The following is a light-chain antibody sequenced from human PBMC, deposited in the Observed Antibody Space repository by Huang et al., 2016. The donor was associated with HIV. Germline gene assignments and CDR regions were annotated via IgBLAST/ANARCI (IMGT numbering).Light chain of an antibody. CDR3: MQRTQRPLT. CDR1: QSLLHSDGETY. V-gene: IGKV2D-29*02. J-gene: IGKJ4*01. CDR2: AVS. Sequence: DIVMTQTPLSLSVTPGQPASISCKSSQSLLHSDGETYLYWYLHKPGQSPQLLIYAVSNRCSGVPERFSGSGSGTDFTLRISRVEAEDVGVYYCMQRTQRPLTFGGGTKVEIK.